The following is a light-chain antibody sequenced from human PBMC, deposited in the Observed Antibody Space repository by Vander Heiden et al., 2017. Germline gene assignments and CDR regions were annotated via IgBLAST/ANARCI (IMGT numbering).Light chain of an antibody. J-gene: IGLJ1*01. CDR3: CSYAGSHTSLYV. CDR1: SSDVGGYNY. Sequence: QSALTQPRSVSGSPGQSVTISCPGTSSDVGGYNYVSWYQQHPGKAPNLMIYDVTKRPSGVPDRFSGSKSGNTASLTISGLQAEDEADYYCCSYAGSHTSLYVFGTGTKVTVL. V-gene: IGLV2-11*01. CDR2: DVT.